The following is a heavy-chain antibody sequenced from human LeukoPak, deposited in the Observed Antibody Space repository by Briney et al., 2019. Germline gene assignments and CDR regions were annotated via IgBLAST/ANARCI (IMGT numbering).Heavy chain of an antibody. J-gene: IGHJ4*02. CDR3: ATYRQVLLPFES. V-gene: IGHV3-23*01. D-gene: IGHD2-8*02. Sequence: GGSLRLSCAASGFTFSSYSMHWVRQAPGKGLEWVSSIFPSGGEIHYADSVRGRFTISRDNSKSTLSLQMNSLRAEDTAIYYCATYRQVLLPFESWGQGTLVTVSS. CDR2: IFPSGGEI. CDR1: GFTFSSYS.